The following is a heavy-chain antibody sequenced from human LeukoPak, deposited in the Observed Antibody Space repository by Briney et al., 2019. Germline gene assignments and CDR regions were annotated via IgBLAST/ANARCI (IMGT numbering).Heavy chain of an antibody. CDR3: TRGTSSGYYSDY. J-gene: IGHJ4*02. D-gene: IGHD3-3*01. CDR2: ISSSSSYI. CDR1: GFTFSSYS. V-gene: IGHV3-21*01. Sequence: SGGSLRLSCAASGFTFSSYSMNWVRQAPGKGLEWVSYISSSSSYIYYADSVKGRFTISRDNAKNSLSLQMSSLRAEDTAVYYCTRGTSSGYYSDYWGQGTLVTVSS.